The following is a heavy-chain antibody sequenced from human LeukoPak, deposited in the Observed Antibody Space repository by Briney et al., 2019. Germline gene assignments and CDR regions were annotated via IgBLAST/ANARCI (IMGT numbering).Heavy chain of an antibody. J-gene: IGHJ4*02. CDR1: GYSFTSYW. D-gene: IGHD3-22*01. Sequence: GESLKISCKGSGYSFTSYWIGWVRQMPGKGLEWMEIIYPGDSDTRYSPSFQGQVTISADKSISTAYLQWSSLKASDTAMYYCARMEYYYDSSGYELDYWGQGTLVTVSS. CDR3: ARMEYYYDSSGYELDY. CDR2: IYPGDSDT. V-gene: IGHV5-51*01.